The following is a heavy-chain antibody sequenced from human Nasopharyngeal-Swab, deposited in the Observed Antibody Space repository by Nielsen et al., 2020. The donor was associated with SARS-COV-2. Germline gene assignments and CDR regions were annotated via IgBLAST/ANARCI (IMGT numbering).Heavy chain of an antibody. J-gene: IGHJ6*02. D-gene: IGHD2-15*01. CDR2: IYYSGST. V-gene: IGHV4-31*03. CDR3: ARDACSGGSCYSLYYNYGMDV. Sequence: LRLSCTVSGGSISSGGYYWSWIRQHPGKGLEWIGYIYYSGSTYYNPSLKSRVTISVDTSKNQFSLKLSSVTAADTAVYYCARDACSGGSCYSLYYNYGMDVWGQGTTVTVSS. CDR1: GGSISSGGYY.